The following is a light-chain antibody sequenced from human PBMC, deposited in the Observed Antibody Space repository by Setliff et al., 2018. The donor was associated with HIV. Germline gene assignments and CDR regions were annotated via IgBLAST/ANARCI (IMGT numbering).Light chain of an antibody. CDR2: AVT. V-gene: IGLV2-14*03. CDR1: SSDVGGYNY. J-gene: IGLJ1*01. CDR3: NSYTSSIPLYV. Sequence: QSVLTQPASVSGSPGQSITISCTGSSSDVGGYNYVSWYQQHPGKAPKLLIYAVTNRPSGISNRFSGSKSGNTASLTISGLQAEDEADYYCNSYTSSIPLYVFGTGTKVTVL.